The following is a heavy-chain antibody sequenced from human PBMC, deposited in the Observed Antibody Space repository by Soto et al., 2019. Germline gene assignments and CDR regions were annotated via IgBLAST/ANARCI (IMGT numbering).Heavy chain of an antibody. V-gene: IGHV3-30-3*01. CDR2: IIYDGSDK. CDR1: GFTFSSCA. CDR3: AAELGNSGYDGHDY. J-gene: IGHJ4*02. Sequence: QVQLVESGGGVVQPGRSLRLSCAASGFTFSSCAMHWVRQAPGKGLEWVAVIIYDGSDKYYADSVQGRFTISTDNSKNTLYLQMNSLRPEDTAVYYCAAELGNSGYDGHDYWGQGTLVTVSS. D-gene: IGHD5-12*01.